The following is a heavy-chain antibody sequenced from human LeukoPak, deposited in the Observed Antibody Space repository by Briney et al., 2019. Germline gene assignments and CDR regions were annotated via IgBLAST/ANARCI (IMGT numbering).Heavy chain of an antibody. Sequence: PGTSVTLSCAASVFTLTDDSIHWVRHAPCKGLEWVEGVSKDTVTKFYTDSVKGRFTVSTDSSKNTVYLQMTGLRSEDTAVYYCAGDRWRRAPDYFDCWGQGTLVTVSS. CDR2: VSKDTVTK. V-gene: IGHV3-30*03. J-gene: IGHJ4*02. CDR3: AGDRWRRAPDYFDC. CDR1: VFTLTDDS. D-gene: IGHD3-10*01.